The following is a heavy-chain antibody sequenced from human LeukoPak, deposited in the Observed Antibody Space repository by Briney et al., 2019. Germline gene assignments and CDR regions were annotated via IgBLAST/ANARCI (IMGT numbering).Heavy chain of an antibody. Sequence: PSETLSLTCTVSGGSISSYYWSWIRQTPGKGLEWIGDIYYSGSTNYNPSLKSRVTISVDTSKNQFSLKLSSVTAADTAVYYCARRSYCGDDCFPFDYWGQGTLVAVSS. J-gene: IGHJ4*02. D-gene: IGHD2-21*02. CDR3: ARRSYCGDDCFPFDY. CDR1: GGSISSYY. V-gene: IGHV4-59*08. CDR2: IYYSGST.